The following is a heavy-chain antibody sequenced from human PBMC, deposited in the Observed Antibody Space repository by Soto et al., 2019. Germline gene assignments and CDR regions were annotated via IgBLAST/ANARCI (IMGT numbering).Heavy chain of an antibody. J-gene: IGHJ4*02. D-gene: IGHD3-3*01. CDR3: ARVVRFFGGHAGY. CDR2: MNTNTGNT. V-gene: IGHV1-8*01. Sequence: SVKVSCRTSGYTFTEFDINWVRQAPGQGLEWMGWMNTNTGNTGYAQKFQGRVTMTRDTSISTAYMELRRLRSEDTAVYYCARVVRFFGGHAGYWGQGTLVTVSS. CDR1: GYTFTEFD.